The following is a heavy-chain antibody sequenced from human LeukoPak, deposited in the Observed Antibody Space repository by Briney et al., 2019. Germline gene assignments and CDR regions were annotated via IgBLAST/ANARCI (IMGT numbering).Heavy chain of an antibody. Sequence: ASVTVSCKASGYTFTSYYMHWVRQAPGQGLEWMGIINPSGGSTSYAQKFQGRVTMTRDTSTSTVYMELSSLRSEDTAVYYCARFHLELGVDYWGQGTLVTVSS. D-gene: IGHD7-27*01. CDR3: ARFHLELGVDY. CDR1: GYTFTSYY. CDR2: INPSGGST. V-gene: IGHV1-46*01. J-gene: IGHJ4*02.